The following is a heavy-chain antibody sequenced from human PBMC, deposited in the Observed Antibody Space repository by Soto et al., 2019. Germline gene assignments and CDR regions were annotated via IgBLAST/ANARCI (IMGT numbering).Heavy chain of an antibody. D-gene: IGHD1-26*01. CDR2: FTPIIERR. CDR1: GGTFTNYG. J-gene: IGHJ3*02. V-gene: IGHV1-69*01. Sequence: QVQLVQSGAEVKKSGSSVKVSCKASGGTFTNYGVSWVRQAPGQGLEWMGGFTPIIERRHYAERFQSRVTIIADEPTNPAYMELRSLSTENTAMYYCARGKWDLLLNRPEAFDIWGQGTMVTVSS. CDR3: ARGKWDLLLNRPEAFDI.